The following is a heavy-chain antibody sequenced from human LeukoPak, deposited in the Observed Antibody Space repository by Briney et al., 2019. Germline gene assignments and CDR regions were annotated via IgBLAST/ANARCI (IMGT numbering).Heavy chain of an antibody. CDR1: GFTFSSYG. J-gene: IGHJ4*02. Sequence: GGSLRLSCAASGFTFSSYGMHWVRQAPGKGLEWVAVIWYDGSNKYYADSVKGRFTISRDNSKNTLYLQMNSLRAEDTAVYYCARWRSSSSGFGYWGQGTLVTVSS. CDR3: ARWRSSSSGFGY. D-gene: IGHD6-6*01. V-gene: IGHV3-33*01. CDR2: IWYDGSNK.